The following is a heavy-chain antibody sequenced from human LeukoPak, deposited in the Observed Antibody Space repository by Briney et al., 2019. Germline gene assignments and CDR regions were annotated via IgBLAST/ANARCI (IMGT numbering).Heavy chain of an antibody. V-gene: IGHV5-51*01. CDR1: GNSVTNPW. CDR2: IYLGDSDV. Sequence: GEPLKISCQGSGNSVTNPWIGWVRQMPGKGLEWMGIIYLGDSDVRYSPSFRGQVTISADKSINSAYLQWSSLKDSDTAMYYCARHGGKYSHSIDSWGQGTLVTVSS. D-gene: IGHD3-16*01. CDR3: ARHGGKYSHSIDS. J-gene: IGHJ4*02.